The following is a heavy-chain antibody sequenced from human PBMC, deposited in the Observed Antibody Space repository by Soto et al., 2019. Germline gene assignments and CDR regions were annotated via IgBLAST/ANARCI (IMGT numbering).Heavy chain of an antibody. Sequence: QVQLVQSGAEVKKPGSSVKVSCKASGGTFSSYAISWVRQAPGQGLEWMGGIIPIFGTANYAQKFQGRVTITADESTSTAYMELSRLRSEDTAVYYCASTPRDIVATASLRYWGQGTLVTVSS. J-gene: IGHJ4*02. CDR3: ASTPRDIVATASLRY. CDR1: GGTFSSYA. D-gene: IGHD5-12*01. CDR2: IIPIFGTA. V-gene: IGHV1-69*12.